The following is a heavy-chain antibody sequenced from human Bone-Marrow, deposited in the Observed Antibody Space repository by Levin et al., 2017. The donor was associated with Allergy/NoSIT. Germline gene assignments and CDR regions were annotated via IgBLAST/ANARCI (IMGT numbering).Heavy chain of an antibody. CDR3: ARAGVYDVWSGYSDWYFDL. J-gene: IGHJ2*01. D-gene: IGHD3-3*01. Sequence: SETLSLTCAISGYSLSSGYYWGWIRQPPGKGLEWIGSIYHSGSTYYNPSLKTRVTMSVDTSKNQLSLRLTSVTAADTALYFCARAGVYDVWSGYSDWYFDLWGRGTLVTVSS. V-gene: IGHV4-38-2*01. CDR1: GYSLSSGYY. CDR2: IYHSGST.